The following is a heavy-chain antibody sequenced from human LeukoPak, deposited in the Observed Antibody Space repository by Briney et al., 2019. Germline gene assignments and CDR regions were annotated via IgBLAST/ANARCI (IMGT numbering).Heavy chain of an antibody. Sequence: SETLSLTCAVYGGSFSNYYWSCIRQPPGKGLEWIGEINHSGSTNYNPSLKSRVTISVDTSKNQFSLKVSSVSAADTAVYYCARAYSSSWYWNWFDPWGQGTLVTVSS. J-gene: IGHJ5*02. CDR1: GGSFSNYY. D-gene: IGHD6-13*01. CDR2: INHSGST. CDR3: ARAYSSSWYWNWFDP. V-gene: IGHV4-34*01.